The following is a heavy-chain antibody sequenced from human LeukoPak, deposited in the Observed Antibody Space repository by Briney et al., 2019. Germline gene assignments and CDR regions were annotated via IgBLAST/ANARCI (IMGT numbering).Heavy chain of an antibody. D-gene: IGHD4-11*01. CDR1: GFTFSDYY. CDR2: ISSSGSTM. Sequence: GGSLRLSCAASGFTFSDYYMSWIRQAPGKGLEWVSYISSSGSTMYYADSVKGRFTISRDNAKNSLYLQMNSLRAEDTAVYYCASFYLQMDFDYWGQGTLVTVSS. CDR3: ASFYLQMDFDY. V-gene: IGHV3-11*01. J-gene: IGHJ4*02.